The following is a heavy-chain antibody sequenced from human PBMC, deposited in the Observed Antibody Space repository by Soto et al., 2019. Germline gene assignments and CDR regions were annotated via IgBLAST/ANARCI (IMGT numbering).Heavy chain of an antibody. CDR1: GYTFTSYG. D-gene: IGHD2-21*02. CDR2: ISAYNGNT. Sequence: ASVKVSCKASGYTFTSYGISWVRQAPGQGLGWMGWISAYNGNTNYAQKLQGRVTMTTDTSTSTAYMELRSLRSEDTAVYYCARGSLAYCGGDCYSFHYYGMDVWGQGTTVTVSS. V-gene: IGHV1-18*01. CDR3: ARGSLAYCGGDCYSFHYYGMDV. J-gene: IGHJ6*02.